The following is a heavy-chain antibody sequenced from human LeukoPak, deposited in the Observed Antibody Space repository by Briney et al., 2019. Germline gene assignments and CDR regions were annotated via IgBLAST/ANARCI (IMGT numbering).Heavy chain of an antibody. CDR2: ISSSGSTI. Sequence: GGSLRLSCAASGFTFSSYEMNWVRQAPGKGLEWVSYISSSGSTIYYADSVKGRFTISRDNAKNSLYLQMNSLRAEDTAVYYCARGGYIAAAGTAETGPFDYWGQGTLVTVSS. CDR1: GFTFSSYE. D-gene: IGHD6-13*01. V-gene: IGHV3-48*03. J-gene: IGHJ4*02. CDR3: ARGGYIAAAGTAETGPFDY.